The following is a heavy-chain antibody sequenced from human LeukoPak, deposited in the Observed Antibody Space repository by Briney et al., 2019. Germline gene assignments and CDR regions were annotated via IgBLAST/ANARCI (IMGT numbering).Heavy chain of an antibody. Sequence: GGSLRLSCAASGFTFSSYAMSWVRQAPGKGLEWVSVISGSGGSTSYADSVKGRFTISRDNPKNTLYLQMNSLRAEDTAVYYCAKNYGGFLEWLLFDYWGQGTLVTVSS. V-gene: IGHV3-23*01. CDR3: AKNYGGFLEWLLFDY. CDR2: ISGSGGST. D-gene: IGHD3-3*01. CDR1: GFTFSSYA. J-gene: IGHJ4*02.